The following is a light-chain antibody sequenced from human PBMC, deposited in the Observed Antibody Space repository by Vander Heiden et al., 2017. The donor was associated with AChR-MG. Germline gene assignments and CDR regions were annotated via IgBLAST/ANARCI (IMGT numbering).Light chain of an antibody. CDR1: QSVASS. CDR2: YAS. V-gene: IGKV6-21*02. Sequence: EIVLTQSPDFQSVTPKQKVTITCRASQSVASSLHWYQQKPNQSPKLLIKYASQSISGLPSRFTGSGYGTDFTLTIDSREPEDAAPYYCQHGRNFGALTFGGGTKIEIK. J-gene: IGKJ4*01. CDR3: QHGRNFGALT.